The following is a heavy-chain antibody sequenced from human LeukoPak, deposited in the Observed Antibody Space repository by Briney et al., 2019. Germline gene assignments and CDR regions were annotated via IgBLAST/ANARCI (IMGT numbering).Heavy chain of an antibody. CDR1: GFTFSSYG. CDR2: IWYDGSNK. D-gene: IGHD3-16*01. V-gene: IGHV3-33*03. J-gene: IGHJ4*02. Sequence: GGSLRLSCAASGFTFSSYGMHWVRQAPGKGLEWVAVIWYDGSNKYYVDSVKGRFTISRDNAKNSLYLQLNTLRAEDTAVYYCVGAPGDYWGQETLVTVSP. CDR3: VGAPGDY.